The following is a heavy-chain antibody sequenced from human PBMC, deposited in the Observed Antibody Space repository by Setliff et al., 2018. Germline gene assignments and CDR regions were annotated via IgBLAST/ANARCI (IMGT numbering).Heavy chain of an antibody. J-gene: IGHJ5*01. CDR2: ISAYNDNT. CDR3: ARLVRYCTRTACQKVAGDES. CDR1: GYMFRSYG. V-gene: IGHV1-18*04. D-gene: IGHD2-8*01. Sequence: GASVKVSCKASGYMFRSYGINWMRQAPGQGFEWMGWISAYNDNTKSAQKFQGRITMTTDTTTSTSYMELRSLRSDDTAVYYCARLVRYCTRTACQKVAGDESWGQGTLVTVSS.